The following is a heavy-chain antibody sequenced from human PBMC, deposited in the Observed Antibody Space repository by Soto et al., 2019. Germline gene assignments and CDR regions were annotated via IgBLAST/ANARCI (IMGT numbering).Heavy chain of an antibody. Sequence: SETLSLTCTVSGGSVSSGSYYWSWIRQPPGKGLEWIGYIYYSGSTNYNPSLKSRVTISVDTSKNQFSLKLSSVTAADTAVYYCAVYCSGNQYLYYFDYWCQGTLVTLSS. CDR2: IYYSGST. CDR3: AVYCSGNQYLYYFDY. J-gene: IGHJ4*02. V-gene: IGHV4-61*01. D-gene: IGHD3-10*01. CDR1: GGSVSSGSYY.